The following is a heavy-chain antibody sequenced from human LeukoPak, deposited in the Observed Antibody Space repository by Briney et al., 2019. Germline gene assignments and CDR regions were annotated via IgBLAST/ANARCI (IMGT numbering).Heavy chain of an antibody. J-gene: IGHJ4*02. V-gene: IGHV4-39*01. CDR2: FYYSGST. CDR1: GGSITSSSYY. D-gene: IGHD5-12*01. Sequence: KPSETLSLTCTVSGGSITSSSYYWGWIRQPPGKGLQWIGSFYYSGSTYYNPSLKSRVTIYVDTSKNQFSLKLSSVTAADTAVYYCAIPREGLRNLRAFDYWGQGTLVTVSS. CDR3: AIPREGLRNLRAFDY.